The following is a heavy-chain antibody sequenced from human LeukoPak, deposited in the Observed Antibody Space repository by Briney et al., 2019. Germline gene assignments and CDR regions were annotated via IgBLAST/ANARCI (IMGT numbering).Heavy chain of an antibody. CDR3: ARDSSTVTTPLFDY. CDR1: GYTFTGYY. CDR2: INPNSGGT. V-gene: IGHV1-2*02. J-gene: IGHJ4*02. D-gene: IGHD4-17*01. Sequence: ASVKVSCKASGYTFTGYYMHWVRQAPGQGLEWMGWINPNSGGTNYAQKFQGRVTMTRDTSISTAYMELSRLRSDDTAVYYCARDSSTVTTPLFDYWGQGTLVTVSS.